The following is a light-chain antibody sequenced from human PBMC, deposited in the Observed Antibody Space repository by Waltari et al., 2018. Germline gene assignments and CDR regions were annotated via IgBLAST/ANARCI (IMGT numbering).Light chain of an antibody. CDR3: CSYAGSSTFL. V-gene: IGLV2-23*02. Sequence: QSALTQPASVSGSPGQSITISCTGTSRDVGSYNFVSWYQQNPGKAPKIMIYEVTKRPSGVSNRFSGSKSGNTASLTISGLQADDEADYYCCSYAGSSTFLFGGGTKLTVL. CDR1: SRDVGSYNF. CDR2: EVT. J-gene: IGLJ2*01.